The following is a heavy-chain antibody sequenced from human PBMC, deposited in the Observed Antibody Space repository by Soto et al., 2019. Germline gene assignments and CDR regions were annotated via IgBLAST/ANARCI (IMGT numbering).Heavy chain of an antibody. J-gene: IGHJ5*02. V-gene: IGHV1-69*02. CDR2: IIPILGIA. CDR1: GGTFSSYT. Sequence: QVQLVQSGAEVKKPGSSVKVSCKASGGTFSSYTISWVRQAPGQGLEWMGRIIPILGIANYAQKFQGRVTITADKSTSTACMELSSLRSEDTAVYYCARLGYSGYERFDPWGQGTLVTVSS. D-gene: IGHD5-12*01. CDR3: ARLGYSGYERFDP.